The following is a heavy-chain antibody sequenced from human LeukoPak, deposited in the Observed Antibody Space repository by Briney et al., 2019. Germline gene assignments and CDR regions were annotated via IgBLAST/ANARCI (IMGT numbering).Heavy chain of an antibody. Sequence: SETLSLTCAVYGGSFSGYYWSWIRQPPGKGLEWIGEINHSGSTNYNPSLKSRVTISVDTSKNQFSLKLSSVTAADTAVYYCARDVPGSSWYGGLFDYWGQGTLVTVSS. D-gene: IGHD6-13*01. CDR3: ARDVPGSSWYGGLFDY. J-gene: IGHJ4*02. CDR2: INHSGST. V-gene: IGHV4-34*01. CDR1: GGSFSGYY.